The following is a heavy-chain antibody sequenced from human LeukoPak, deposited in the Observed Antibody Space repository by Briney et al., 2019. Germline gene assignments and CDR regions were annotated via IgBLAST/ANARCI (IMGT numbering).Heavy chain of an antibody. Sequence: PGGSLRLSCAASGFTFSSYAMSWVRQAPGKGLEWVSAISGSGGSTYYADSVKGRFTISRDNSKNTLYLQMNSLRAEDTAVYYCAKVGYYYDISGYRDYWGQGTLVTVSS. D-gene: IGHD3-22*01. CDR3: AKVGYYYDISGYRDY. J-gene: IGHJ4*02. CDR1: GFTFSSYA. CDR2: ISGSGGST. V-gene: IGHV3-23*01.